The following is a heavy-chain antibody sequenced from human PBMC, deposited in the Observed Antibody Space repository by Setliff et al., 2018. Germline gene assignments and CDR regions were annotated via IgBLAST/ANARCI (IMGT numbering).Heavy chain of an antibody. Sequence: ASVKVSCKASGYSFSTYAMHWVRQAPGQRLEWMGWINGGNGNTKYSQKFQGRITITRDTSAGTAYMEMSSLRSEDTAVYYCARDREYCSRTSCYIDYWGQGALVT. CDR3: ARDREYCSRTSCYIDY. CDR1: GYSFSTYA. J-gene: IGHJ4*02. D-gene: IGHD2-2*02. CDR2: INGGNGNT. V-gene: IGHV1-3*01.